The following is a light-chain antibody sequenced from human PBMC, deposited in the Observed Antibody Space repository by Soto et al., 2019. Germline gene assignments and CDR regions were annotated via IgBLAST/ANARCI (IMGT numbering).Light chain of an antibody. CDR3: QQYNSYST. J-gene: IGKJ1*01. CDR1: QSISSW. V-gene: IGKV1-5*03. CDR2: KAS. Sequence: DIHMTQSPSTLSASVGDRVTITCRASQSISSWLAWYQQKPGKAPKLLIYKASSLDSGVPSRFSGSGSGTEFTLTISSLQPDDFATYYCQQYNSYSTFGQGTKVDIK.